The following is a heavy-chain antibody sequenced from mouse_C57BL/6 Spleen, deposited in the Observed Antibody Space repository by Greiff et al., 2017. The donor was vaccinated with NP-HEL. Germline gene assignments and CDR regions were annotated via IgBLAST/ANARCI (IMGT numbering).Heavy chain of an antibody. CDR1: GFTFSDYY. J-gene: IGHJ4*01. Sequence: EVQLVESEGGLVQPGSSMKLSCTASGFTFSDYYMAWVRQVPEKGLEWVANINYDGSSTYYLDSLKIRFIISRDNAKNILYLQMSSLKSEDTATYYCAREGSHYYAMDYWGQGTSVTVSS. V-gene: IGHV5-16*01. CDR2: INYDGSST. CDR3: AREGSHYYAMDY.